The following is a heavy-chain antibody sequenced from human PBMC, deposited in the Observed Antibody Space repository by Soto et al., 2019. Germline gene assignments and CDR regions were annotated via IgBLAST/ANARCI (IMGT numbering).Heavy chain of an antibody. CDR3: LNGDYY. CDR2: ISASGDTT. V-gene: IGHV3-48*01. CDR1: GFTFSTHA. Sequence: EVQLVESGGGLVQPGGPLRPSCAASGFTFSTHAIYVVRQAPGKGLEWVSYISASGDTTHYADSVKGRFTVSRDKAKESMSLQMNSLRAEDTAVYYCLNGDYYVGQGTLVTVSS. D-gene: IGHD4-17*01. J-gene: IGHJ4*02.